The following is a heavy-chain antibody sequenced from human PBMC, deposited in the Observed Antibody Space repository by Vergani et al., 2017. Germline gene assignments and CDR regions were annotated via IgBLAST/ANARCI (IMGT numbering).Heavy chain of an antibody. Sequence: QVQLVESGGGVVQPGRSLRLSCAASGFTFNQYGMHWVRQAPGKGLEWLAVTWYDGNNKQYADSVKGRFTISRDKSKSTMYLQMNSLRDEDTGVYYCARDLRLLYNRFDPWGQGTLVTVSS. V-gene: IGHV3-33*01. D-gene: IGHD1-14*01. CDR2: TWYDGNNK. CDR1: GFTFNQYG. CDR3: ARDLRLLYNRFDP. J-gene: IGHJ5*02.